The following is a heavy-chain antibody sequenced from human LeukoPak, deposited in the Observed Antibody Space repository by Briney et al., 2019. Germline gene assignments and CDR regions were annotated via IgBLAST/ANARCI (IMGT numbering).Heavy chain of an antibody. D-gene: IGHD4-17*01. J-gene: IGHJ4*02. V-gene: IGHV4-31*03. CDR2: IYTSGNT. Sequence: SQTLSLTCTVSGYSISSGGYYWSWIRQHPGKGLEWIGYIYTSGNTYYNPSLKSRVDILLDTSKNQYSLKLSSVTAADTAVYYCARPRFGDYAGSECWGQGTLVTVSA. CDR1: GYSISSGGYY. CDR3: ARPRFGDYAGSEC.